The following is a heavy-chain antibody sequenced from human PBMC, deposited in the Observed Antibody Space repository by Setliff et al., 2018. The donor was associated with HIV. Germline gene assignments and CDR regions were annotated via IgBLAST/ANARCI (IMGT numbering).Heavy chain of an antibody. Sequence: GESLKISCAASGFTFSNYAMSWVRQAPGKGLEWVSGISGGGGATYYGDSVKGRFTISRDNSKNTLYLQMNSLRAEDTALYYCAKGNDPFSYEIFGATTHFDYWGQGSLVTVSS. V-gene: IGHV3-23*01. CDR1: GFTFSNYA. J-gene: IGHJ4*02. CDR2: ISGGGGAT. D-gene: IGHD3-3*01. CDR3: AKGNDPFSYEIFGATTHFDY.